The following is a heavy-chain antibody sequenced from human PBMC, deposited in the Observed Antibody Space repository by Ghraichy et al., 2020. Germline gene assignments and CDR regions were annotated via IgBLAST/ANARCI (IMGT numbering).Heavy chain of an antibody. Sequence: GESLNISCAASGFPFSGYAMRWVRQAPGKGLEWVSTITGSGSSTYYADSVKGRFTISRDNSKNTLYLQMNSLRAEDTAVYYCAKDRGSIYYNHGMDVWGKGTTVTVSS. D-gene: IGHD3-10*01. J-gene: IGHJ6*04. CDR2: ITGSGSST. V-gene: IGHV3-23*01. CDR1: GFPFSGYA. CDR3: AKDRGSIYYNHGMDV.